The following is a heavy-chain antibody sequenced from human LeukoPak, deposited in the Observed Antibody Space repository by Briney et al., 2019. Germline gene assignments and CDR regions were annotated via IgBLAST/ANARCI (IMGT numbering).Heavy chain of an antibody. CDR3: AGGGFWSGYYIVADGHFDY. D-gene: IGHD3-3*01. CDR2: IYYSGST. J-gene: IGHJ4*02. Sequence: PSETLSLTCTVSGGSIRTDYWSWIRQPPGKGLEWIGYIYYSGSTNYNPSLKSRVTISVDTSKNQFSLKLSSVTAADTAVYYCAGGGFWSGYYIVADGHFDYWGQGTLVTVSS. CDR1: GGSIRTDY. V-gene: IGHV4-59*01.